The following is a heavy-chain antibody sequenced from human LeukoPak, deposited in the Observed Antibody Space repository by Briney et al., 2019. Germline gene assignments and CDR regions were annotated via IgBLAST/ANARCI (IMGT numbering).Heavy chain of an antibody. Sequence: GGSLRLSCAASGFIFSSYAMSWVRQAPGKGLEWVSAISGSGGSTYYADSVKGRFTISRDNSKNTLYLQMNSLRAEDTAVYYCAKDQDSSGWYESIDYWGQGTLVTVSS. CDR2: ISGSGGST. J-gene: IGHJ4*02. CDR3: AKDQDSSGWYESIDY. D-gene: IGHD6-19*01. V-gene: IGHV3-23*01. CDR1: GFIFSSYA.